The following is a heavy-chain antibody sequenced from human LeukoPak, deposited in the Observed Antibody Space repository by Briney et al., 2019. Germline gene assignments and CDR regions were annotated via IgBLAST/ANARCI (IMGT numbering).Heavy chain of an antibody. CDR3: AREDPDYDFRSAAIGP. CDR1: GGSFSGYY. V-gene: IGHV4-34*01. D-gene: IGHD3-3*01. J-gene: IGHJ5*02. Sequence: ASETLSLTCAVYGGSFSGYYWSWIRQPPGKGLEWIGEINHSGSTNYNPSLKSRVTISVDTSKNQFSLKLSSVTAADTAVYYCAREDPDYDFRSAAIGPWGQGTLVTVSS. CDR2: INHSGST.